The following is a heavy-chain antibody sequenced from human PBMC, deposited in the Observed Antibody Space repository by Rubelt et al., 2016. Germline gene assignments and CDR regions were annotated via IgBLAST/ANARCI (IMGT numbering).Heavy chain of an antibody. Sequence: QLQLQESGPGLVRPSGTLSLIFTVSGGAISSTNDSWGWIRPSPGKGLEWIAIIFYSGNTHYKPSLKSRVSMSIDMSKNQFSLCLNSVTAADTALYYCATRKSPTIYWGQGILVTVSS. CDR2: IFYSGNT. J-gene: IGHJ4*02. D-gene: IGHD1-26*01. CDR1: GGAISSTNDS. CDR3: ATRKSPTIY. V-gene: IGHV4-39*07.